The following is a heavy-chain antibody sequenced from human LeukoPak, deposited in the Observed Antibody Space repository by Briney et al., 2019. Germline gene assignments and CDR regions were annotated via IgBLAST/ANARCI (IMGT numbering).Heavy chain of an antibody. V-gene: IGHV1-24*01. CDR3: ATVSSPVITMVRGVAQHLYYFDY. D-gene: IGHD3-10*01. J-gene: IGHJ4*02. CDR1: GYTFTGYY. Sequence: ASVKVSCKASGYTFTGYYMHWVRQAPGKGLEWMGGFDPEDGETIYAQKFQGRVTMTEDTSTDTAYMELSSLRSEDTAVYYCATVSSPVITMVRGVAQHLYYFDYWGQGTLVTVSS. CDR2: FDPEDGET.